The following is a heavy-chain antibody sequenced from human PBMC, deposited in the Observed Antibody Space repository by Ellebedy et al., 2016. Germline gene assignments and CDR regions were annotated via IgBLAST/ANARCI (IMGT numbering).Heavy chain of an antibody. D-gene: IGHD1-1*01. J-gene: IGHJ3*01. CDR3: AKWNGDWNAYDV. CDR2: VFHTETT. CDR1: GGSVSSAY. Sequence: SETLSLTCNVSGGSVSSAYWNWIRRPPGKGLEWIGYVFHTETTNYSPSLKSRVTMSVDTSKSQFSLGLTSVTAADTAVYYCAKWNGDWNAYDVWGQGTMVTVSS. V-gene: IGHV4-59*02.